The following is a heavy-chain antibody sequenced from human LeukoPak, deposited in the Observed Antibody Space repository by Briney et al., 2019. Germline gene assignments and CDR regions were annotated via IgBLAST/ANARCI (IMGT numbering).Heavy chain of an antibody. V-gene: IGHV1-8*02. Sequence: ASVKVSCKASGYTFTSYYMHWVRQAPGQGLEWMGWMNPNSGNTGYAQKFQGRVAMTRNTSISTAYMELSSLRSEDTAVYYCARVNRAAATAYYYYGMDVWGQGTTVTVSS. D-gene: IGHD6-13*01. CDR3: ARVNRAAATAYYYYGMDV. CDR2: MNPNSGNT. J-gene: IGHJ6*02. CDR1: GYTFTSYY.